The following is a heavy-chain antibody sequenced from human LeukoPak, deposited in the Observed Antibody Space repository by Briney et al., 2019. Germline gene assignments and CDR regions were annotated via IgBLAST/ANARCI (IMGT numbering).Heavy chain of an antibody. CDR2: MNQFGTEI. D-gene: IGHD3/OR15-3a*01. Sequence: GGSLRLSCAASKFTFRDSHMTWVRQAPGKGPEWVAYMNQFGTEIKYLDSVKGRFTISRDNAKNSLYLWMTSLTADDTAVYYCARGTYYYEFWGQGTLVIVSS. CDR1: KFTFRDSH. V-gene: IGHV3-7*04. J-gene: IGHJ4*02. CDR3: ARGTYYYEF.